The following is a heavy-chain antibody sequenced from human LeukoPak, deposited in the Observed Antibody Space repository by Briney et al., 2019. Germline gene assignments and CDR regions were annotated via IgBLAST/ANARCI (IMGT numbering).Heavy chain of an antibody. CDR3: ARGAYASAWYAFDI. J-gene: IGHJ3*02. V-gene: IGHV4-59*12. CDR2: VYYSGST. CDR1: GGSISSYY. Sequence: SETLSLTCTVSGGSISSYYWSWIRQSPGKGLEWNGYVYYSGSTTYNPSLKSRVTMFVDTSKNQLSLRLSSVSALDTAVYYCARGAYASAWYAFDIWGPGTGVSVTS. D-gene: IGHD6-19*01.